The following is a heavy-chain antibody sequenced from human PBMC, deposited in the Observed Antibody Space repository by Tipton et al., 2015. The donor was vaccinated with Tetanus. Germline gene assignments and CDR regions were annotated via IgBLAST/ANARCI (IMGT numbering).Heavy chain of an antibody. CDR1: GGSFSGYY. CDR2: INHSGST. CDR3: ARLKRRVVAATPFDY. Sequence: LRLSCAVYGGSFSGYYWSWIRQPPGKGLEWIGEINHSGSTNYNPSLKSRVTISVDTSKNQFSLKLSSVTAADTAVYYCARLKRRVVAATPFDYWGQGTLVTVSS. J-gene: IGHJ4*02. D-gene: IGHD2-15*01. V-gene: IGHV4-34*01.